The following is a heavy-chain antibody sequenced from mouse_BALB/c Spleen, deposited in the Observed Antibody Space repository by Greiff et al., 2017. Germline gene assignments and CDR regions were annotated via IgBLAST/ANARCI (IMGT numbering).Heavy chain of an antibody. V-gene: IGHV1-87*01. CDR2: IYPGDGDT. J-gene: IGHJ2*01. Sequence: VQLQQSGAELARPGASVTLSCKASGYSFTSYWLQWVKQRPGQGLEWMGAIYPGDGDTRYPQKIRGKATLTADKSSSTAYMQLSSLASEDSAVYYCARSAITEFDYWGQGTTLTVSS. CDR1: GYSFTSYW. CDR3: ARSAITEFDY. D-gene: IGHD2-4*01.